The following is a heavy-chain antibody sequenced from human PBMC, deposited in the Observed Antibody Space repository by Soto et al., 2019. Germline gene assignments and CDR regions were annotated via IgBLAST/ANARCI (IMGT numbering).Heavy chain of an antibody. CDR3: AREDKSYGYDS. V-gene: IGHV4-31*03. CDR2: IYYSGIT. J-gene: IGHJ4*02. D-gene: IGHD5-18*01. Sequence: LTCTVSGGSISSGGYYWSWIRQHPGKGLEWIGYIYYSGITYYNPSLKSRVTVSIDTSKNQFSLQLSSMTAADTAVYYCAREDKSYGYDSWGQGTLVPVSS. CDR1: GGSISSGGYY.